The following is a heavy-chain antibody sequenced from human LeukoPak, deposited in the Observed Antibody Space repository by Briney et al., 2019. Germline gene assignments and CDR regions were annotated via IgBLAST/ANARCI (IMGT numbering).Heavy chain of an antibody. CDR3: AESPMTRVTTWGFDF. J-gene: IGHJ4*01. Sequence: PGGSLRLSCAASGFTFNSYAMSWVRQAPGKGLEWVSSISSSGGSTYYVDSVKGRFTISRDNSKNTLYLQMNSLRAEDTAVYYCAESPMTRVTTWGFDFWGQGTLVTVSS. V-gene: IGHV3-23*01. CDR2: ISSSGGST. D-gene: IGHD4-17*01. CDR1: GFTFNSYA.